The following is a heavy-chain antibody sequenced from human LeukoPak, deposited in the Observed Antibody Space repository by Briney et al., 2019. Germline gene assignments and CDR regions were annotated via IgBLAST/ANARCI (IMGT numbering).Heavy chain of an antibody. J-gene: IGHJ4*02. CDR3: ARGNITMVQGVSFGY. D-gene: IGHD3-10*01. Sequence: GGSLRLSCAASGFTFSSYWMSWVRQAPGKGLEWVANIKQDGSEKYYVDSVKGRFTISRGNAKNSLYLQMNSLRAEDTAVYYCARGNITMVQGVSFGYWGQGTLVTVSS. V-gene: IGHV3-7*01. CDR1: GFTFSSYW. CDR2: IKQDGSEK.